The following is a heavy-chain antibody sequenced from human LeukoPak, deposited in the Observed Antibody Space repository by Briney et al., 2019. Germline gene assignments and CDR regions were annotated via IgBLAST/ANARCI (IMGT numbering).Heavy chain of an antibody. J-gene: IGHJ4*02. CDR3: ARVGSGWLYYFDY. D-gene: IGHD6-19*01. Sequence: ASVKVSCKASGGTFSSYAISWVRQAPGQGLEWMGWINAYNGNTNYAQKLQGRATMTPDTSTNTAYMELRSLRSDDTAVYYCARVGSGWLYYFDYWGQGTLVTVSS. V-gene: IGHV1-18*01. CDR2: INAYNGNT. CDR1: GGTFSSYA.